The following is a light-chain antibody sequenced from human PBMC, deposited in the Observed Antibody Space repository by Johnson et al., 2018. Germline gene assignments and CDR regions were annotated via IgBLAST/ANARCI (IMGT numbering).Light chain of an antibody. CDR3: GTWGSSLGAGNV. CDR1: SSNIGNNY. CDR2: ENN. Sequence: QSVLTQPPSVSAAPGQKVTISCSGSSSNIGNNYVSWYQQLPGTAPKLLIYENNKRPSGIPDRFSGSKSGTSATLGITGLQTGDEADYYCGTWGSSLGAGNVFETVTKVS. J-gene: IGLJ1*01. V-gene: IGLV1-51*02.